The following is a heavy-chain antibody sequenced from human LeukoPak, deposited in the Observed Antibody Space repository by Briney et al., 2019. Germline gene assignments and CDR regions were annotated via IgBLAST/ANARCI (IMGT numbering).Heavy chain of an antibody. CDR2: ISYDGRNH. CDR3: ARDWGYYGSGSFYY. CDR1: GFKFSTYG. Sequence: GGSLRLSCVASGFKFSTYGMHWVRQPPGKGLEWVAVISYDGRNHSYADAVKGRFTISRDNAKNSLYLQMNSLRAEDTALYYCARDWGYYGSGSFYYWGQGTLVTVSS. D-gene: IGHD3-10*01. V-gene: IGHV3-30*03. J-gene: IGHJ4*02.